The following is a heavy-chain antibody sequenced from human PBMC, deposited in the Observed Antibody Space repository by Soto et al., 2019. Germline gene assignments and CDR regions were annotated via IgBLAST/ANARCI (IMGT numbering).Heavy chain of an antibody. CDR1: GYAFTTYG. V-gene: IGHV1-18*01. D-gene: IGHD1-1*01. Sequence: QVQLVQSGGEVKKPGASVKVSCKASGYAFTTYGVTWVRQAPGQRLEWMGWISPYSGHTSYAQNLQDRVTLTTDTSTSTAGRELGSLRSDDTAVYYGGRGGTTGTTGLVDFWGQGTLVTVSS. CDR2: ISPYSGHT. CDR3: GRGGTTGTTGLVDF. J-gene: IGHJ4*02.